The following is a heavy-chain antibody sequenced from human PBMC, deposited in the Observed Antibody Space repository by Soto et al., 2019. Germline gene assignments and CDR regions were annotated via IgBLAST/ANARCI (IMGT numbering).Heavy chain of an antibody. CDR1: GGTFSSYA. D-gene: IGHD2-2*01. V-gene: IGHV1-69*13. CDR2: IIPIFGTA. J-gene: IGHJ6*03. Sequence: ASVKVSCKASGGTFSSYAISWVRQAPGQGLEWMGGIIPIFGTANYAQKFQGRVTITVDESTSTAYMELSSLRSEDTAVYYCARVGRKVVVVPAAPFYYYYYMDVWGKGTTVTVSS. CDR3: ARVGRKVVVVPAAPFYYYYYMDV.